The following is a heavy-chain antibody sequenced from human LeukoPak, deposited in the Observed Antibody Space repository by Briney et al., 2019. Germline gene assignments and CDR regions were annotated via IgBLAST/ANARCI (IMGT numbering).Heavy chain of an antibody. J-gene: IGHJ4*02. Sequence: GGSLRLSCAASGFTFSSFSMNWVRQAPGKGLEWISYISNSGSDISYADSVKGRFTISRANAKNSLYLQMNSLRDEDTPVYYCARLTYGYWGQGTLVSVSS. CDR2: ISNSGSDI. V-gene: IGHV3-48*02. CDR3: ARLTYGY. D-gene: IGHD4-17*01. CDR1: GFTFSSFS.